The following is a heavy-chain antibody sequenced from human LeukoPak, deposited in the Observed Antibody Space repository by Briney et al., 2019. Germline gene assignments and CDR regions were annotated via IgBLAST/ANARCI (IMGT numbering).Heavy chain of an antibody. V-gene: IGHV4-59*01. D-gene: IGHD3-22*01. CDR1: GGSISSYY. J-gene: IGHJ3*02. CDR3: ARAPLYDSSGYYSDDAFAI. CDR2: IYYSGST. Sequence: SETLSLTCTVSGGSISSYYWSWIRQPPGKGLEWIGYIYYSGSTNYNPSLKSRGTISVDTSKTQFSLELISVPAADTAVYYCARAPLYDSSGYYSDDAFAIWGQGTMVTVSS.